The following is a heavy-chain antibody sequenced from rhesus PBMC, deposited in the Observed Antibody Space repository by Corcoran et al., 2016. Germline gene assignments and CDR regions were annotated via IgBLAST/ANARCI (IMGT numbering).Heavy chain of an antibody. CDR2: IRNKAYCVTA. D-gene: IGHD5-24*01. Sequence: EVQLVESGGGLVQPGGSLRLSCAASGFTFSDYYMSWVRQAPGKGQEWVGFIRNKAYCVTAEYAESVKGRFTISRDDSKSIASLQMNSLKTEDTAVYYCTRGISTWVFDYWGQGVLVTVSS. J-gene: IGHJ4*01. V-gene: IGHV3S22*01. CDR1: GFTFSDYY. CDR3: TRGISTWVFDY.